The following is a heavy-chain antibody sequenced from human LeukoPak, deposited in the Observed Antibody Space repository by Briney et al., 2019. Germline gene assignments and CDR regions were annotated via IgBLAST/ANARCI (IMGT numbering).Heavy chain of an antibody. CDR3: ARASIEYSIDY. CDR2: INHSGST. Sequence: SETLSLTCAVYGGSFSNYYWSWIRQPPGKGLEWIGEINHSGSTSYNPSLKSRVTISVDTSKNQFSLKLSSVTAADTAVYYCARASIEYSIDYWGQGTLVTVSS. CDR1: GGSFSNYY. V-gene: IGHV4-34*01. D-gene: IGHD6-6*01. J-gene: IGHJ4*02.